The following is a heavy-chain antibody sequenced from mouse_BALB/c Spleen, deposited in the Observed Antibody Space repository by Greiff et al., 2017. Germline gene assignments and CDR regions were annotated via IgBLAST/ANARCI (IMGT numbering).Heavy chain of an antibody. J-gene: IGHJ3*01. CDR3: ARHCYGSSYWFAY. Sequence: DVMLVESGGGLVKPGGSLKLSCAASGFAFSSYDMSWVRQTPEKRLEWVAYISSGGGSTYYPDTVKGRFTISRDNAKNTLYLQMSSLKSEDTAMYYCARHCYGSSYWFAYWGQGTLVTVSA. CDR2: ISSGGGST. V-gene: IGHV5-12-1*01. CDR1: GFAFSSYD. D-gene: IGHD1-1*01.